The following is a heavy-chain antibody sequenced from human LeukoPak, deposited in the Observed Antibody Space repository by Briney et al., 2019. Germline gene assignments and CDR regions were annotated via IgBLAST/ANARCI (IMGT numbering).Heavy chain of an antibody. Sequence: SETLSLTCAVYGGSFSGYYWSWIRQPPGKGLEWIGEINHSGSTNYNPSLKSRVTISVDTSKNQFSLQLNSVTPEDTAVYYCASTVSSSWYHVYFDYWGQGTLVTVSS. CDR1: GGSFSGYY. CDR3: ASTVSSSWYHVYFDY. J-gene: IGHJ4*02. D-gene: IGHD6-13*01. CDR2: INHSGST. V-gene: IGHV4-34*01.